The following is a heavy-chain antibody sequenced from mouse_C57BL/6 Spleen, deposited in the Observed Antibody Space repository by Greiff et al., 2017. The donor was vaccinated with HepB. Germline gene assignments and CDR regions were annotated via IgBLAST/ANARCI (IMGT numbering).Heavy chain of an antibody. Sequence: VQLQQPGAELVKPGASVKLSCKASGYTFTSYWMHWVKQRPGQGLEWIGMIHPNSGSTNYNEKFKSKATLTVDKSSSTAYIQLSSLTSEDSAVFYCASLVYYGSSPHWYFDVWGTGTTVTVSS. J-gene: IGHJ1*03. CDR2: IHPNSGST. V-gene: IGHV1-64*01. CDR1: GYTFTSYW. D-gene: IGHD1-1*01. CDR3: ASLVYYGSSPHWYFDV.